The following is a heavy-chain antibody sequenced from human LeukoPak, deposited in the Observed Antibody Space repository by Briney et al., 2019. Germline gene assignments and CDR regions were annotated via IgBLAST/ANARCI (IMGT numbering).Heavy chain of an antibody. CDR1: GGSISSGGYY. V-gene: IGHV4-31*03. Sequence: SETLSLTCTVSGGSISSGGYYWSWIRQHPGKGLEWIGYIYYSGSTYYNPSLKSRVTISVDTSKNQFSLKLSSVTAVDTAVYYCARVPSTVVTPVDYWGQGTLVTVSS. CDR2: IYYSGST. D-gene: IGHD4-23*01. CDR3: ARVPSTVVTPVDY. J-gene: IGHJ4*02.